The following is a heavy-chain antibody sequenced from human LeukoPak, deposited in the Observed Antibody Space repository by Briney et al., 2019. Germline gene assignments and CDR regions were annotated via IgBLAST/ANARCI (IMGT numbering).Heavy chain of an antibody. CDR2: IYHSGST. Sequence: SETLTLTCAVSGGSISSGGYSWSWIRQPPGKGLEWIGHIYHSGSTYYNPPLKSRVTISVDRSKNQFSLKLSSVTAADTAVYYCAKGSAYCSGGSCYSGAFDIWGQGTMVTVSS. D-gene: IGHD2-15*01. CDR3: AKGSAYCSGGSCYSGAFDI. CDR1: GGSISSGGYS. V-gene: IGHV4-30-2*01. J-gene: IGHJ3*02.